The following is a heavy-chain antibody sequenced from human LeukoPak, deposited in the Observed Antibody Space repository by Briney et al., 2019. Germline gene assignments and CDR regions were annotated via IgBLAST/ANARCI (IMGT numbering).Heavy chain of an antibody. CDR3: VRDSRWTFDY. CDR1: GFTFSGHW. Sequence: GGSLRLSCAASGFTFSGHWMIWVRQAPGKGLEWVANINEDGSQKYYMDSVRGRFTIYRANAQNSLYLQMNSLRAEDTAVYYCVRDSRWTFDYWGQGTLVTVSS. D-gene: IGHD6-13*01. J-gene: IGHJ4*02. CDR2: INEDGSQK. V-gene: IGHV3-7*01.